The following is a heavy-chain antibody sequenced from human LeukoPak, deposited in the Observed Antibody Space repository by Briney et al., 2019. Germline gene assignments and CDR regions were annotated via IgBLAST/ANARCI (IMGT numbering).Heavy chain of an antibody. V-gene: IGHV4-59*08. J-gene: IGHJ5*02. CDR1: GGSISSYY. CDR2: IYYSGST. CDR3: ARAHITDPWFDP. Sequence: KPSETLSLTCTVSGGSISSYYWSWIRQPPGKALEWIGYIYYSGSTNYNPSLKSRVTISVDTSKNQFSLKLSSVTAADTAVYYCARAHITDPWFDPWGQGTLVTVSS. D-gene: IGHD2-21*01.